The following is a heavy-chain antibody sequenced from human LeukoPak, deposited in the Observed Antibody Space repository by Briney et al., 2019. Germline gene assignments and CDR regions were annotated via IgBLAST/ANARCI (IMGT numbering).Heavy chain of an antibody. CDR2: ISSSTRII. CDR3: AREQRKHYSSTTDTCS. V-gene: IGHV3-48*04. CDR1: GFTLSGYG. J-gene: IGHJ4*02. D-gene: IGHD6-13*01. Sequence: PGGSLRLSCAASGFTLSGYGMNWVRQAPGKGLEWVSYISSSTRIIYYADSVKGRFTISRDNAKNSLYLQMNSLRAEDTAVYYCAREQRKHYSSTTDTCSWGQGTLVTVSS.